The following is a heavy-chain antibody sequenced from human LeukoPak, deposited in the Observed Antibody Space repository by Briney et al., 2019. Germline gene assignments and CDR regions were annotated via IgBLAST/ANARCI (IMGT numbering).Heavy chain of an antibody. CDR2: VFYIGST. CDR1: GGSTSPYY. Sequence: PSETLSLTCTVSGGSTSPYYWSWIRQPPGKGLEWIGYVFYIGSTQYNPSLKSRVTISVDTSKNQFSLELSSVSAAVTAIYYCARTRNDGFFDYWGQGTLVTVSS. J-gene: IGHJ4*02. CDR3: ARTRNDGFFDY. V-gene: IGHV4-59*08. D-gene: IGHD1-14*01.